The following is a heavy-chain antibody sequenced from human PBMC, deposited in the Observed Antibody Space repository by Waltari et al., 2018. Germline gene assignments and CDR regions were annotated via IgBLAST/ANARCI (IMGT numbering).Heavy chain of an antibody. V-gene: IGHV4-34*01. CDR2: INHSGST. CDR1: GGSFSGYY. J-gene: IGHJ6*03. Sequence: QVQLQQWGAGLLKPSETLSLTCAVYGGSFSGYYWSWIRQPPGKGLEWIGEINHSGSTNYNPSLKSRVTISVDTSKNQFSLKLSSVTAADTAVYYCARGRRGYYYYYMDVWGKGTTVTVSS. CDR3: ARGRRGYYYYYMDV.